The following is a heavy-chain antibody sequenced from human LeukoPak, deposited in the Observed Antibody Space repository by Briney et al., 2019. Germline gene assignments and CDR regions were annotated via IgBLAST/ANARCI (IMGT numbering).Heavy chain of an antibody. V-gene: IGHV4-61*02. D-gene: IGHD1-26*01. CDR3: ARGRGGTYYWYDP. CDR1: GGSINSDSYQ. CDR2: SYTSGST. Sequence: SQTLSLTCTVSGGSINSDSYQSSWIRQPAGKGMEWIGRSYTSGSTNYNPSLKNRATISVDTSKNQFSLKLTSVTAADTAVYYCARGRGGTYYWYDPWGQGTLVTVSS. J-gene: IGHJ5*02.